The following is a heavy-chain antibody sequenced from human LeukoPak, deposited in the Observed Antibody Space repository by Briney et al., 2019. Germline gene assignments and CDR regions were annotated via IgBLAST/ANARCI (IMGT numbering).Heavy chain of an antibody. Sequence: PSETLSLTCTVSGGSISSSSYYWGWIRQPPGKGLEWIGSIYYSGSTYYNPSLKSRVTISVDTSKNQFSLKLSSVTAADTAVYYCARLGVGYDFWIGFDPWGQGTLVTVSS. V-gene: IGHV4-39*01. D-gene: IGHD3-3*01. J-gene: IGHJ5*02. CDR3: ARLGVGYDFWIGFDP. CDR1: GGSISSSSYY. CDR2: IYYSGST.